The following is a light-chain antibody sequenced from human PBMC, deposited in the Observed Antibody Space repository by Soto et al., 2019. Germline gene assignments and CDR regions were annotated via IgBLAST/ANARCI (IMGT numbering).Light chain of an antibody. Sequence: DIQMTQSPSTLSASVGDRVTITCRASQSISVWLAWYQQKAGKAPNLLIYKASRLESGVPSRFSGSGSETEFTLTISGLQPGDSATYYCQQYISYSPTFGQGTKVEVK. CDR2: KAS. CDR1: QSISVW. J-gene: IGKJ1*01. V-gene: IGKV1-5*03. CDR3: QQYISYSPT.